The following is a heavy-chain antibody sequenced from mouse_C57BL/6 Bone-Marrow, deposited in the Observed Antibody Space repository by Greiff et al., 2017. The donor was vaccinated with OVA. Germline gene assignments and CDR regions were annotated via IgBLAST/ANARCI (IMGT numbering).Heavy chain of an antibody. J-gene: IGHJ4*01. Sequence: QVQLQQSGAELVRPGASVKLSCKASGYTFTDYCINWVKQRPGQGLEWIARIYPGSGNTYYNEKFKGKATLTAEKSSSTAYMQLSSLTSEDSAVYFGASAYYYGSSYDARYYEGQGTAVTVSS. CDR1: GYTFTDYC. CDR2: IYPGSGNT. CDR3: ASAYYYGSSYDARYY. V-gene: IGHV1-76*01. D-gene: IGHD1-1*01.